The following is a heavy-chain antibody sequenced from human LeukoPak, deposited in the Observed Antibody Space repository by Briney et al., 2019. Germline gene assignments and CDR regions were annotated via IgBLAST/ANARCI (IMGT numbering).Heavy chain of an antibody. CDR1: GFTVSSNY. D-gene: IGHD3-10*01. J-gene: IGHJ4*02. CDR3: ARVLLWFGDRYFDY. V-gene: IGHV3-66*01. CDR2: IYSGGST. Sequence: GGSLRLSCAASGFTVSSNYMSWVRQAPGKGLEWVSVIYSGGSTYYADSVKGRFTISRDNSKNTLYPQMNSLRAEDTAVYYCARVLLWFGDRYFDYWGQGTLVTVSS.